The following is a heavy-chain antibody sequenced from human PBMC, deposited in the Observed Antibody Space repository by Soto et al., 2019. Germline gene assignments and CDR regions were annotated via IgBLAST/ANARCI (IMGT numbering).Heavy chain of an antibody. CDR2: ISASDGGA. D-gene: IGHD3-10*01. CDR3: AKDSDREYFQH. V-gene: IGHV3-23*01. J-gene: IGHJ1*01. CDR1: GFTFSSYG. Sequence: GGSLRLSCAASGFTFSSYGMSWVRQAPEKGLEWVSGISASDGGAYYADSVKGRFTISRDNSESTLYLQMNSLRVEDTAVYYCAKDSDREYFQHWGQGTLVTVSS.